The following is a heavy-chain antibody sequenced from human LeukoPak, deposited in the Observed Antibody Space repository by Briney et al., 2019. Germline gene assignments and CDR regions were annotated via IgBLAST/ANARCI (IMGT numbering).Heavy chain of an antibody. CDR3: AREKIFNFWSGYYKSDDAFDI. CDR2: IISSGSTI. Sequence: GGSLRLSCAASGFNFSYYYMSWIRQAPGKGLEGVSYIISSGSTIYYADSVKGRFTISRDNAKNSLYLQMNRLRAPDTGVYYCAREKIFNFWSGYYKSDDAFDIWGQGTMVTVSS. D-gene: IGHD3-3*01. CDR1: GFNFSYYY. V-gene: IGHV3-11*04. J-gene: IGHJ3*02.